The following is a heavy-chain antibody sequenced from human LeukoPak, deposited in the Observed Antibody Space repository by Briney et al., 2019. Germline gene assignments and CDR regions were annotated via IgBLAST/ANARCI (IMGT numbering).Heavy chain of an antibody. V-gene: IGHV1-2*06. CDR2: INPNSGGT. Sequence: ASVKVSCKASGYTLTDYYMHWVRQAPGQGLEWMGRINPNSGGTNYAQKFQGRVTMTRDTSISTVYMELSRLRSDDTAVYYCARGEAGYPDYWGQGTLVTVSS. CDR1: GYTLTDYY. CDR3: ARGEAGYPDY. D-gene: IGHD6-13*01. J-gene: IGHJ4*02.